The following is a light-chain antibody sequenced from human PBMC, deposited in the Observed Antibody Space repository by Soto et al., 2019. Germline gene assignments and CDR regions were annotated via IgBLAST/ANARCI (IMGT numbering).Light chain of an antibody. Sequence: QSALTQPPSASGSPGQSVTISCTGTSSDVGGYNSVSWYQQHPGKSPKLFFYGVSTRPSGVPDRFSGSKSGNTASLTVSGLQDEDESDYSCRSHSGCNKAVVFGGGTKLTVL. CDR1: SSDVGGYNS. J-gene: IGLJ2*01. CDR2: GVS. CDR3: RSHSGCNKAVV. V-gene: IGLV2-8*01.